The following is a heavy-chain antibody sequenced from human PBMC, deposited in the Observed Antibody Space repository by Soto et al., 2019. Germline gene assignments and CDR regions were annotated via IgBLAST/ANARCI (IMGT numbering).Heavy chain of an antibody. Sequence: GGSLRLSCAASGFTFSSHSMNWVRQAPGKGLEWVSSITRSSRHIYYADSVKGRFTIYRDNAKNSLYLQMDSLRDEDTAVYYCAGPIGWDGDYWGQGTLVTVSS. V-gene: IGHV3-21*01. J-gene: IGHJ4*02. CDR2: ITRSSRHI. D-gene: IGHD1-26*01. CDR3: AGPIGWDGDY. CDR1: GFTFSSHS.